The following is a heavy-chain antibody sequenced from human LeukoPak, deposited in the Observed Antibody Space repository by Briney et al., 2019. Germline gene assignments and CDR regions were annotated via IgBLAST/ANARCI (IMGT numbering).Heavy chain of an antibody. CDR2: ISSSGTII. CDR1: AFTISASG. CDR3: ARDSRSHCSSTACYGPYFDH. Sequence: PGGSLRPSCAASAFTISASGMSWVRQTSGKGLEWISYISSSGTIIYYADSVKGRFTISRDSAKNSLFLQMNSLRAEDTAVYYCARDSRSHCSSTACYGPYFDHWGQGSLVTVSS. J-gene: IGHJ4*02. V-gene: IGHV3-48*01. D-gene: IGHD2-2*01.